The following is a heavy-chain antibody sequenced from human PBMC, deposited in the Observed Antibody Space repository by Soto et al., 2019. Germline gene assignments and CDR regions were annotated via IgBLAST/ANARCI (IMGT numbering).Heavy chain of an antibody. D-gene: IGHD3-10*01. CDR3: ARSGYGSGSYVFDY. J-gene: IGHJ4*02. CDR1: GYTFTGYY. CDR2: INPNSGGT. V-gene: IGHV1-2*04. Sequence: ASVKVSCKASGYTFTGYYMHWVRQAPGQGLEWMGWINPNSGGTNYAQKFQGWVTMTRDTSISTAYMELSRLRSDDTAVYYCARSGYGSGSYVFDYWGQGTLVTVSS.